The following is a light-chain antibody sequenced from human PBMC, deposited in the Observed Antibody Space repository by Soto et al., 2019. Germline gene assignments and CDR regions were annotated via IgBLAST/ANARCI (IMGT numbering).Light chain of an antibody. V-gene: IGLV2-14*01. CDR2: EVS. J-gene: IGLJ1*01. Sequence: QSALTQPASVSGSLGQSITISCTGTSRDIGNYNYVSWYQQHPGKAPKLIIYEVSHRPSGVSNRFSGSKSGNTASLTISGLQAEDEANYYCSSYTTSSALYVFGTGTKLTVL. CDR3: SSYTTSSALYV. CDR1: SRDIGNYNY.